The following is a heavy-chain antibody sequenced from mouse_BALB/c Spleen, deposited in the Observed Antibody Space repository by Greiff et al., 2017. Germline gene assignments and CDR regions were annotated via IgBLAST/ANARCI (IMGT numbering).Heavy chain of an antibody. CDR3: ARWGYAMDY. Sequence: QVQLQQPGAELVKPGASVKLSCKASGYTFTSYWMHWVKQRPGQGLEWIGYINPSTGYTEYNQKFKDKATLTADKSSSTAYMQLSSLTSEDSAVYYCARWGYAMDYWGQGTSVTVSS. CDR2: INPSTGYT. V-gene: IGHV1-7*01. J-gene: IGHJ4*01. CDR1: GYTFTSYW.